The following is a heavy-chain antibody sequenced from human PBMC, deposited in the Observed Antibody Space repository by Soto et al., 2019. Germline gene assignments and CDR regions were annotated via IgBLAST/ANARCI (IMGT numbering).Heavy chain of an antibody. D-gene: IGHD6-19*01. CDR1: GFTFSSYG. Sequence: GSLRLSCAASGFTFSSYGMHWVRQAPGKGLEWVAVISYDGSNKYYADSVKGRFTISRDNSKNTLYLQMNSLRAEDTAVYYCAKDPRASGIAVAGIFDYWGQGTLVTVSS. J-gene: IGHJ4*02. CDR3: AKDPRASGIAVAGIFDY. V-gene: IGHV3-30*18. CDR2: ISYDGSNK.